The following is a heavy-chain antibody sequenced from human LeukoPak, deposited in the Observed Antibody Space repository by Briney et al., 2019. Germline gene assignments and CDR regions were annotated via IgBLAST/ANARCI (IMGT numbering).Heavy chain of an antibody. V-gene: IGHV4-59*01. CDR1: GGSISSYY. CDR3: ARVEAAGIDY. J-gene: IGHJ4*02. D-gene: IGHD6-13*01. Sequence: SETLSLTCTVSGGSISSYYWSWIRQPPGKGLEWLGYIYYSGSTNYNPSLKSRVTISVDTSKNQFSLKLSSVTAADTAVYYCARVEAAGIDYWGQGTLVTVSS. CDR2: IYYSGST.